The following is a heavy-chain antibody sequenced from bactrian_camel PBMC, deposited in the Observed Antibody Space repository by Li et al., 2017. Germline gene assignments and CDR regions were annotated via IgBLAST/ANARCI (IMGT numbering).Heavy chain of an antibody. J-gene: IGHJ4*01. V-gene: IGHV3S53*01. D-gene: IGHD2*01. CDR2: FDSDGTT. Sequence: HVQLVESGGGSVQAGGSLRLSCAVSRYGYCRNDMSWYRQAPGEGRGFVSGFDSDGTTTYADSVKGRFIISRDNAKNSVYLQMNSLKLEDTATYYCAADFGPYCSGSYLARRANFEGQGTQVTVS. CDR1: RYGYCRND.